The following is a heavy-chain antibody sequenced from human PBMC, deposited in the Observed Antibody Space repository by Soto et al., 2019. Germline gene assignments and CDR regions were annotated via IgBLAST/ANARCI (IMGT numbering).Heavy chain of an antibody. Sequence: SETLSLTCTVSGGSISSYYWSWIRQPPGKGLEWIGYIYYSGSTNYNPSLKSRVTISVDTSKNQFSLKLSSVTAADTAVYYCARADGXSSGWYDAFDAFDIWGQGTMVTVSS. D-gene: IGHD6-19*01. CDR3: ARADGXSSGWYDAFDAFDI. CDR2: IYYSGST. J-gene: IGHJ3*02. V-gene: IGHV4-59*01. CDR1: GGSISSYY.